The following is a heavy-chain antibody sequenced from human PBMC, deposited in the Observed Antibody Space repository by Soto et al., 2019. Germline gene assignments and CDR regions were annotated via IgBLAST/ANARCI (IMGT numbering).Heavy chain of an antibody. D-gene: IGHD3-10*01. Sequence: PSQTRSVTCAISGDNVPRNRAAWSLIRQSPSRGLERLGRTYYRSKWYNDSLISLKSRITINPDPSKNHFSLQLNSLTPEDTAGGYSARAFSGGFGYWGQGTLVTVCS. CDR3: ARAFSGGFGY. J-gene: IGHJ4*02. CDR1: GDNVPRNRAA. V-gene: IGHV6-1*01. CDR2: TYYRSKWYN.